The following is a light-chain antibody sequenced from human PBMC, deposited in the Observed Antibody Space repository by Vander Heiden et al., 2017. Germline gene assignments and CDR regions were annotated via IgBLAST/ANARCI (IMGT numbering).Light chain of an antibody. J-gene: IGKJ1*01. Sequence: IVLTQYPATLYFSPGERATLSCRASPSVVDNYFAWYQQKPGQAPRLLIYGISFRATGIPDRFSGSGSGTDFTLTISRLEPEDLAVYYCEQYGSSPRTFGQGTKVEIK. CDR2: GIS. CDR1: PSVVDNY. CDR3: EQYGSSPRT. V-gene: IGKV3-20*01.